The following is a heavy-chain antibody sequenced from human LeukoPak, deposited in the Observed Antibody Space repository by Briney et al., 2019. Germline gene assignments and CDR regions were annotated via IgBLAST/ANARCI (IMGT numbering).Heavy chain of an antibody. D-gene: IGHD6-13*01. V-gene: IGHV1-18*04. J-gene: IGHJ6*03. CDR1: GYTFTGYY. CDR3: ARERIAAAGTDYMDV. Sequence: GASVKVSCKASGYTFTGYYMHWVRQAPGQGLEWMGWISAYNGNTNYALKLQGRVTMTTDTSTSTAYMELRSLRSDDTAVYYCARERIAAAGTDYMDVWGKGTTVTVSS. CDR2: ISAYNGNT.